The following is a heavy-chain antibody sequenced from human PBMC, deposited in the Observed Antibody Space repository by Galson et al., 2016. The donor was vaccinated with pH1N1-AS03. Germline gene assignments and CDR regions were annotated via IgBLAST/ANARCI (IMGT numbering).Heavy chain of an antibody. D-gene: IGHD5-12*01. Sequence: SLRLSCAASGFTFGSFAMSWVRQAPGKGLEWVSSIDPTSTYIYYADSPTGRFTISRDNAFNSLHLQMNSLRVDDTAVYFCTRSAPRGGHEPFDFWGQGTLVTVSP. CDR2: IDPTSTYI. CDR1: GFTFGSFA. J-gene: IGHJ4*02. CDR3: TRSAPRGGHEPFDF. V-gene: IGHV3-21*01.